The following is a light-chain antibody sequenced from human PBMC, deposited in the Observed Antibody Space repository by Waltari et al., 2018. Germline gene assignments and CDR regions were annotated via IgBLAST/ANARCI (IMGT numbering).Light chain of an antibody. J-gene: IGLJ3*02. V-gene: IGLV3-21*04. CDR3: QVWDDTTNSGV. Sequence: YVVTQPPSVSVAPGKTATLTCGGQNIETKSVNWYQQKPGQAPVLVMFYDTDRPPGIPARFSGSNSGNTATLTISWVEAGDEADYHCQVWDDTTNSGVFGGGTRLTVL. CDR2: YDT. CDR1: NIETKS.